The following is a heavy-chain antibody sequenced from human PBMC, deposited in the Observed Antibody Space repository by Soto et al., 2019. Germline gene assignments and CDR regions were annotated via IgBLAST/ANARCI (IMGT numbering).Heavy chain of an antibody. D-gene: IGHD3-3*01. CDR3: ARHGRITMTPSSYYSMDV. Sequence: QLQLQESGPGLVKPSETLSLTCTVSGGSISSSSYYWGWIRQPPGNGLEWIGSIYYSGSTYYNPSLRSRVPRSLDTSKSQCSLMLCSVTAADTAVYDCARHGRITMTPSSYYSMDVWGQGTTVTVSS. CDR2: IYYSGST. CDR1: GGSISSSSYY. J-gene: IGHJ6*02. V-gene: IGHV4-39*01.